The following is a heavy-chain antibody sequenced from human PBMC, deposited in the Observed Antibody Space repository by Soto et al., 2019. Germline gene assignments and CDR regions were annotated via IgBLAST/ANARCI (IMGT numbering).Heavy chain of an antibody. D-gene: IGHD6-19*01. CDR3: IKASTVTGVGGYR. Sequence: EVQLVESGGGLVQPGGSLRLSCAASGFAFSSYWMQWVRQPPGKGPVWVSRISSDGRNTTYADPVKGRFTISRDNAKNTLHLQMTSLTDDDTAVYYCIKASTVTGVGGYRWCQGTLVSVSS. CDR1: GFAFSSYW. V-gene: IGHV3-74*03. J-gene: IGHJ5*02. CDR2: ISSDGRNT.